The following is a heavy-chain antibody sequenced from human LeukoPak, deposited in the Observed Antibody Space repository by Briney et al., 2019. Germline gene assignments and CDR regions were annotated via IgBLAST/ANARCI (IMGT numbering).Heavy chain of an antibody. J-gene: IGHJ4*02. CDR3: ARHTTGALFD. CDR1: GFTFMTYW. D-gene: IGHD1-1*01. Sequence: KAGGSLRLSCAASGFTFMTYWMNWVRQAPGKGLEWVAFINEDGTEKSYVDSVKGRFTISRDNAKKSLYLQMNSLRAEDTAVYYCARHTTGALFDWGQGTLVTVSS. CDR2: INEDGTEK. V-gene: IGHV3-7*01.